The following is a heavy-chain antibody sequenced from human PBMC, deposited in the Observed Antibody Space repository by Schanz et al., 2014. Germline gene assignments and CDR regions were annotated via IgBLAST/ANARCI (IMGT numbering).Heavy chain of an antibody. Sequence: QVQLQQWGAGLLKPSETLSLTCAVDGGSFSGYYWSWIRQSPDKGLEWIGEINHSANTTYNPSLKSRVTIAVDSAKNQFSLMLNSVTAADTAVYYCARGIITMVRGGDVGAFDIWGQGTRGTVSS. CDR2: INHSANT. D-gene: IGHD3-10*01. CDR1: GGSFSGYY. J-gene: IGHJ4*02. CDR3: ARGIITMVRGGDVGAFDI. V-gene: IGHV4-34*01.